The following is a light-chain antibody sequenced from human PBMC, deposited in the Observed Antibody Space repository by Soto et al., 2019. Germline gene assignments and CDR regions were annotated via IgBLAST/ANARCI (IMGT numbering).Light chain of an antibody. CDR1: SGYSNYK. Sequence: QPVLTQPPSASASLGASVTLTCTLSSGYSNYKVDWYQQRPGKGPRFVMRVGSGEIVGSKGDGIPDRFSVLGSGLNRYLTIKNIQEEDESDYHCGADHGSGSNFVRVFGGGTKLTVL. V-gene: IGLV9-49*01. J-gene: IGLJ3*02. CDR3: GADHGSGSNFVRV. CDR2: VGSGEIVG.